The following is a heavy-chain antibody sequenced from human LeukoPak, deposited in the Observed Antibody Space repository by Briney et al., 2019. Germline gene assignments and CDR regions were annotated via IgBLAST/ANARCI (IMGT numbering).Heavy chain of an antibody. V-gene: IGHV3-7*01. CDR1: GFTFSGHW. D-gene: IGHD1-14*01. CDR2: INQGGSDK. J-gene: IGHJ4*02. Sequence: GGSLKLSCAASGFTFSGHWMSWVRQAPGKGLEWVANINQGGSDKYYVDSVKGRFTISRDNANNLLYLQMNSLRGEDTAVYYCTRDRSRAEDDWGQGTLVTVSS. CDR3: TRDRSRAEDD.